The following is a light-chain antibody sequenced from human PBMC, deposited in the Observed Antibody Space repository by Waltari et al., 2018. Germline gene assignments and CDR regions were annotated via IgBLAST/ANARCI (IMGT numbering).Light chain of an antibody. Sequence: DIVMTQSPDSLAVPLGERATINCKSSETILVNSNNKNYLAWYQQKAGQPPKLLVYWASTRESGVPDRFSGSWSGTDFTLTISSLQAEDVAVYYCQQYYTVSRTFGQGTRVEIK. CDR2: WAS. CDR3: QQYYTVSRT. J-gene: IGKJ1*01. V-gene: IGKV4-1*01. CDR1: ETILVNSNNKNY.